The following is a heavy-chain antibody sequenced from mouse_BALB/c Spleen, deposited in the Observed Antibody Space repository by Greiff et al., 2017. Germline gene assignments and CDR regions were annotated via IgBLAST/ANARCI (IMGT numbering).Heavy chain of an antibody. CDR1: GYTFTNYW. Sequence: QVQLQQSGAELVRPGTSVKMSCKAAGYTFTNYWIGWVKQRPGHGLEWIGDIYPGGGYTNYNEKFKGKATLTAVTSSSTAYMQLSSLTSEDSAIYYCARMGSYYCNYVNWYFDVWGAGTTVTVSS. D-gene: IGHD2-10*01. V-gene: IGHV1-63*02. CDR3: ARMGSYYCNYVNWYFDV. CDR2: IYPGGGYT. J-gene: IGHJ1*01.